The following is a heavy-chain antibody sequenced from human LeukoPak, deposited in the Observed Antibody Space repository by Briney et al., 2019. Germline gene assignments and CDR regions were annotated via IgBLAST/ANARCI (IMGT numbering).Heavy chain of an antibody. V-gene: IGHV3-21*01. D-gene: IGHD3-10*01. Sequence: PGGSLRLSCAASGFTFSSYSMNWVRQAPGKGLEWVSSISSSSSYIYYADSVKGRFTISRDNAKNSLYLQMNSLRAEDTAVYYCARVTRYYYGSGSTPSDAFDIWGQGTMVTVSS. J-gene: IGHJ3*02. CDR3: ARVTRYYYGSGSTPSDAFDI. CDR1: GFTFSSYS. CDR2: ISSSSSYI.